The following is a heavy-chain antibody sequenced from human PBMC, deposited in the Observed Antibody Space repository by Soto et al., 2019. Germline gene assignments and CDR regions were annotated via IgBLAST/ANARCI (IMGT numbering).Heavy chain of an antibody. D-gene: IGHD3-10*01. CDR1: GGSISIYY. CDR2: IYYSGST. Sequence: SETLSLTCTVSGGSISIYYWSWIRQPPGKGLEWIGYIYYSGSTNYNPSLKSRVTISVDTSKNQFSLKLSSVTAADTAVYYCAKDQGTYYYGSGSPPALDYWGQGTLVTVP. J-gene: IGHJ4*02. CDR3: AKDQGTYYYGSGSPPALDY. V-gene: IGHV4-59*01.